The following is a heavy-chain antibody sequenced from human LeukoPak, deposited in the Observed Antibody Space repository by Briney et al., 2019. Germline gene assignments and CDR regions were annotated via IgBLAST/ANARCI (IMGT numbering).Heavy chain of an antibody. CDR2: INPNSGGT. D-gene: IGHD3-3*02. J-gene: IGHJ1*01. CDR1: GYTFTGYY. Sequence: ASVKVSCKASGYTFTGYYMHWVRQAPGQGLQWMGWINPNSGGTNYAQKFQGRVTMTRDTSISTAYMELSRLRSDDTAVYYCARDASIFGVVSYFQHWGQGTLVTVSS. CDR3: ARDASIFGVVSYFQH. V-gene: IGHV1-2*02.